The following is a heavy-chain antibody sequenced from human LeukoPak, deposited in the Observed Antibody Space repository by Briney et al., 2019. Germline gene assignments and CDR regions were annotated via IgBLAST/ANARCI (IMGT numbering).Heavy chain of an antibody. CDR2: VYSGDSDT. Sequence: GESLKISCKGSGYTFSHYWIGWVRQMPGKGLEWMGIVYSGDSDTRYSPSFQGQVIMSADKSVNTAYLQWSGLKASDTAVYYCARLSHKVYDGRAALNYWGQGTLVIVSS. CDR3: ARLSHKVYDGRAALNY. V-gene: IGHV5-51*01. CDR1: GYTFSHYW. D-gene: IGHD3-16*01. J-gene: IGHJ4*02.